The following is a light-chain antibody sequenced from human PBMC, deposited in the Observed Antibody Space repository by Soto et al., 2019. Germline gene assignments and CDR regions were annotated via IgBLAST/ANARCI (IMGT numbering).Light chain of an antibody. CDR3: QQFGGSWT. CDR1: QSVSSNY. Sequence: EIGLTQSPGTLSLTPGERATLSCRASQSVSSNYLAWYQQKPGQAPRLLIFGVSSRATGIPDRFRGSGSGTDFTLTISRLEPEDFAVYYCQQFGGSWTFGQGTKVDIK. V-gene: IGKV3-20*01. CDR2: GVS. J-gene: IGKJ1*01.